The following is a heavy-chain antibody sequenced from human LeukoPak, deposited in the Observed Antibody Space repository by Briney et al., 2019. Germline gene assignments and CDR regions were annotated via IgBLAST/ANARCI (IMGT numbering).Heavy chain of an antibody. CDR2: INHSGST. CDR1: GGSFSGYY. J-gene: IGHJ4*02. D-gene: IGHD2-15*01. V-gene: IGHV4-34*01. CDR3: ARGSVLKWVANY. Sequence: SETLSLTCAVYGGSFSGYYWSWIRQPPGKGLEWIGEINHSGSTNYNPSLKSRVTISVDTSKNQFSLKLSSVTAADTAVYYCARGSVLKWVANYWGQGILVTVSS.